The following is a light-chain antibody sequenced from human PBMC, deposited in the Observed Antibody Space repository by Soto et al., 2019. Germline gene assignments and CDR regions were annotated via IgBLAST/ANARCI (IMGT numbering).Light chain of an antibody. CDR3: QQRSNWPPT. Sequence: EIVMTQSPDTLSVSPGERATLSCRASQSVSSNFAWYQQKPGQAPRLLIYGASTRATGIPDRFRGSGSGTDFALTISRLEPEDFAVYYCQQRSNWPPTFGQGTKV. CDR1: QSVSSN. J-gene: IGKJ1*01. CDR2: GAS. V-gene: IGKV3D-20*02.